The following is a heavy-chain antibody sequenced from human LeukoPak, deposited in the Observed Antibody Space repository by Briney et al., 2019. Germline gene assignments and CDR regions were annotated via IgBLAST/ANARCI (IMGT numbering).Heavy chain of an antibody. D-gene: IGHD2-2*01. J-gene: IGHJ4*02. CDR3: AKDNYGLAVPAARLEY. V-gene: IGHV3-23*01. CDR1: GFTFGTYA. Sequence: VGSLRLSCAASGFTFGTYAMTWVRQAPGKGLEWVSKISDSGRSTYYADSVKGRFTISRDNSKNTLFLQMNGLRAEDTAVYFCAKDNYGLAVPAARLEYWGQGTLVTVSS. CDR2: ISDSGRST.